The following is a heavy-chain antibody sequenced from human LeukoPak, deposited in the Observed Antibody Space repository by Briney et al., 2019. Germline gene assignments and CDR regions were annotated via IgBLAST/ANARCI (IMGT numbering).Heavy chain of an antibody. Sequence: AGGSLRLSCAASGFTFRNAWMSWVRQAPGKGLEWVGRIKRKNDLGTTDYAAPVKAGFTISRDDSKNTLYLQMNSLKTEDTAVYYCTAENFLYAFDIWGQGTMVTVPS. J-gene: IGHJ3*02. CDR1: GFTFRNAW. D-gene: IGHD1-7*01. V-gene: IGHV3-15*01. CDR2: IKRKNDLGTT. CDR3: TAENFLYAFDI.